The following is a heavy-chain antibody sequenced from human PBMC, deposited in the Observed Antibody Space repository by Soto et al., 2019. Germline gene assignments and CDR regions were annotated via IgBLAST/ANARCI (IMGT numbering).Heavy chain of an antibody. Sequence: SETLSLTCAVSSGSIDYVYWWSWVCQSPGKGLEWIGETSHDGVTNYNPSLEGRVTISIDKSKNQFYLDLNSVTAADTAMYYCARGSSIAGLYYGMDVWGQGTTVTVSS. CDR2: TSHDGVT. D-gene: IGHD6-6*01. CDR1: SGSIDYVYW. CDR3: ARGSSIAGLYYGMDV. V-gene: IGHV4-4*02. J-gene: IGHJ6*02.